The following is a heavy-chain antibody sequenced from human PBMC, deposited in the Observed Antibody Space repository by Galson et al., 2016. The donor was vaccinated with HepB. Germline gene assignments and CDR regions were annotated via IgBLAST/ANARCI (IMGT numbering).Heavy chain of an antibody. D-gene: IGHD1-20*01. CDR2: MSGNADRT. CDR1: GFTFSSHF. CDR3: ASMTGTTPGGY. V-gene: IGHV3-23*01. Sequence: SLRLSCAASGFTFSSHFMSWVRQAPGKGLEWVSAMSGNADRTSYAVSVEGRFTISRDNSRNTLYLEMHSLRAEDTALYYCASMTGTTPGGYWGQGTLVTVSS. J-gene: IGHJ4*02.